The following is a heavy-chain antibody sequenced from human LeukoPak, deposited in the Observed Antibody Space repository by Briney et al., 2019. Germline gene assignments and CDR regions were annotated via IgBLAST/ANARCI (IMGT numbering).Heavy chain of an antibody. J-gene: IGHJ6*03. D-gene: IGHD6-6*01. CDR2: ISSSGSTI. CDR3: ARTEAARSGDYMDV. Sequence: GGSLRLTCVASEFRFGRDWISWIRQAPGKGLEWVSYISSSGSTIYYADSVKGRFTISRDNAKNSLYLQMNSLRAEDTAVYYCARTEAARSGDYMDVWGKGTTVTVSS. V-gene: IGHV3-11*04. CDR1: EFRFGRDW.